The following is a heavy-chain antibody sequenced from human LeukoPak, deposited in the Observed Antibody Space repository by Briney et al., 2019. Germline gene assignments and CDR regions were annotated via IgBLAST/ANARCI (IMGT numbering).Heavy chain of an antibody. Sequence: PGGSLRLSCAASGFTFSSYSMNWVRQAPGKGLEWVSYISSSSSTIYYADSVKGRFTISRDNAKNSLYLQMNSLRAEDTAVYYCARDKSGDPDYWGQGTLVTVSS. V-gene: IGHV3-48*01. CDR3: ARDKSGDPDY. J-gene: IGHJ4*02. CDR2: ISSSSSTI. D-gene: IGHD4-17*01. CDR1: GFTFSSYS.